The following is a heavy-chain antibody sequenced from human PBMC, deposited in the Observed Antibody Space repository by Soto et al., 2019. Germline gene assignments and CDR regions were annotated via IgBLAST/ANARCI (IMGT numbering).Heavy chain of an antibody. V-gene: IGHV3-23*01. CDR3: AKIGVIMVYAFYDY. CDR2: ISGSVGST. Sequence: GGSLRLSCAASGFTFSSYAMSWLRQAPGNGLECVSAISGSVGSTYYADSVNGRFTISRANSKHTLYLQMNSLRAEDTAVYYCAKIGVIMVYAFYDYWGQGTLVIVST. D-gene: IGHD2-8*01. CDR1: GFTFSSYA. J-gene: IGHJ4*02.